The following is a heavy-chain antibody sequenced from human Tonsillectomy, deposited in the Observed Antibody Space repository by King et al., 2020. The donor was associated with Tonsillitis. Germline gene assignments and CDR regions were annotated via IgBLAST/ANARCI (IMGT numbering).Heavy chain of an antibody. CDR3: AREQVWNDVGYDAFDI. CDR2: ISYDGSNK. V-gene: IGHV3-30-3*01. J-gene: IGHJ3*02. CDR1: GFTFSSYD. Sequence: VQLVESGGGVVQPGRSLRLSCAASGFTFSSYDMHWVRQAPGKGLEWVAVISYDGSNKYYADSVKGRFTIYRDNSKHTLYLKMNSLRAEDTAVYYCAREQVWNDVGYDAFDIWGQGTMVTVSS. D-gene: IGHD1-1*01.